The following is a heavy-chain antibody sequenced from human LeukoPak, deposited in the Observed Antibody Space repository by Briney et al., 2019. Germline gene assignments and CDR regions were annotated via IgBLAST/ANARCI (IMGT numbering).Heavy chain of an antibody. CDR2: IYHSGST. CDR1: GGSISSYY. D-gene: IGHD3-22*01. CDR3: ARVRETYYYDSSGYPGDAFDI. J-gene: IGHJ3*02. Sequence: SETMSLTCTVSGGSISSYYWSWIRQPPGKGLEWIGSIYHSGSTYYNPSLKSRVTISVDTSKNQFSLKLSSVTAADTAVYYCARVRETYYYDSSGYPGDAFDIWGQGTMVTVSS. V-gene: IGHV4-38-2*02.